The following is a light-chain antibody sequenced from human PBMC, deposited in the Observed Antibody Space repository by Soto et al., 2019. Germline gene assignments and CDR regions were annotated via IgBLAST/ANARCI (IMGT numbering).Light chain of an antibody. CDR1: SSNIGAGSD. J-gene: IGLJ2*01. CDR3: QSYDGSLKL. V-gene: IGLV1-40*01. CDR2: DNN. Sequence: QSVLTQPPSVSGAPGQRVTISRTGSSSNIGAGSDVHWYQQFPGTAPKLLIYDNNNRPSGVPDRFSGSKSGTSASLAITGLQAEDEADYYCQSYDGSLKLFGGGTQLTVL.